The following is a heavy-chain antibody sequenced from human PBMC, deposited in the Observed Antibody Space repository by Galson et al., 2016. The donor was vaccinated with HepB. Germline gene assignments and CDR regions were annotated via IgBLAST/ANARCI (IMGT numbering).Heavy chain of an antibody. D-gene: IGHD4-17*01. V-gene: IGHV1-8*01. CDR2: MNPNSGNT. CDR1: GYTFTSYD. Sequence: SVKVSCKASGYTFTSYDINWVRQATGQGLEWMGWMNPNSGNTGYAQKFQGRVTMTRNTSISTAYMELSSLRSEDTALYYCARGHGDYFPANYFNYWGQGTLVTVSS. J-gene: IGHJ4*02. CDR3: ARGHGDYFPANYFNY.